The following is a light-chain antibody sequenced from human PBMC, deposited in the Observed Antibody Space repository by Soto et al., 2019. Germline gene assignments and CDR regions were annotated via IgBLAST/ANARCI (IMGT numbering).Light chain of an antibody. CDR2: AAS. V-gene: IGKV1-27*01. J-gene: IGKJ1*01. Sequence: DIQMTQSPSSLSVSVGDRVSITCRASQAITNYLAWYQQKAGKPPKLLIYAASTLQSGVPSRFSGSGSGTDFSLTISSLQPEDVATYYCQKYNDDPWTFGQGTKVEIK. CDR3: QKYNDDPWT. CDR1: QAITNY.